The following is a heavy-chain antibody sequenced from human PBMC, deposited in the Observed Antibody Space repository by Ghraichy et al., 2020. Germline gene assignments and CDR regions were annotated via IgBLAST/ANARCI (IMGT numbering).Heavy chain of an antibody. Sequence: ESLNISCTASGFTFSNYAMNWVRQAPGKGLEWVSGISSTGAGTYYADSVEGRFTISRDNSKNTLLLQMSSLRAEDTAIYYCARDESEFMITLFDYWGQGTLVTVSS. V-gene: IGHV3-23*01. J-gene: IGHJ4*02. CDR2: ISSTGAGT. CDR3: ARDESEFMITLFDY. CDR1: GFTFSNYA. D-gene: IGHD3-16*01.